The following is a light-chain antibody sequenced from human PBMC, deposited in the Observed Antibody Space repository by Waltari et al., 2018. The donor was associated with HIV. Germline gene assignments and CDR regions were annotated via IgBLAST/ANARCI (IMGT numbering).Light chain of an antibody. J-gene: IGKJ2*01. Sequence: EVVMMQSPATLSVSPGVRAHLSCRASHNINNYLAWYQQKPGQAPRLLISGASTRVFGVPARFTGTGSGTEFTLTISSLQSEDSAVYYCQQYSDWPPYTFGRGTKLEIE. CDR2: GAS. V-gene: IGKV3-15*01. CDR1: HNINNY. CDR3: QQYSDWPPYT.